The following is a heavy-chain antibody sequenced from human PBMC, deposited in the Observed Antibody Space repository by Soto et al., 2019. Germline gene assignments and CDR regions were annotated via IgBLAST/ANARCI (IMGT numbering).Heavy chain of an antibody. CDR2: IYSGGST. V-gene: IGHV3-53*02. D-gene: IGHD6-19*01. CDR1: GFTVSSNY. J-gene: IGHJ3*02. CDR3: AREGPSSGWPNAFDI. Sequence: EVQLVETGGGLIQPGGSLRLSCAASGFTVSSNYMSWVRQAPGKGLEWVSVIYSGGSTYYADSVKGRFTISRDNSKNTLYLQMNSLRAEDTAVYYCAREGPSSGWPNAFDIWGQGTMVTVSS.